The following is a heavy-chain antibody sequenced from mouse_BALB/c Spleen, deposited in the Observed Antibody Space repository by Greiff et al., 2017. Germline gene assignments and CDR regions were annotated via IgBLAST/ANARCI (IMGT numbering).Heavy chain of an antibody. Sequence: EVQGVESGGGLVQPGGSRKLSCAASGFTFSSFGMHWVRQAPEKGLEWVAYISSGSSTIYYADTVKGRFTISRDNPKNTLFLQMTSLRSEDTAMYYCARNAYYRYDGYYFDDWGQGTTLTVSS. D-gene: IGHD2-14*01. V-gene: IGHV5-17*02. CDR2: ISSGSSTI. J-gene: IGHJ2*01. CDR1: GFTFSSFG. CDR3: ARNAYYRYDGYYFDD.